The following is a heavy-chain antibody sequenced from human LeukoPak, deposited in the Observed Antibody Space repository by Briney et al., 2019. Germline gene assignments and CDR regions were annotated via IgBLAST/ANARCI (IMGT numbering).Heavy chain of an antibody. D-gene: IGHD3-10*01. CDR2: IYYSGST. V-gene: IGHV4-39*01. CDR3: ARAYGSGSYPPDY. CDR1: GGSISSSSYY. J-gene: IGHJ4*02. Sequence: IPSETLSLTCTVSGGSISSSSYYWGWIRQPPGKGLEWIGSIYYSGSTYYNPSLKSRVTISVDTSKNQFSLKLSSVTAADTAVYYCARAYGSGSYPPDYWGQETLVTVSS.